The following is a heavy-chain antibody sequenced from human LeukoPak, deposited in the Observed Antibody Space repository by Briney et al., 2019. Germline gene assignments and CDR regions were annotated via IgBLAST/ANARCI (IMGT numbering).Heavy chain of an antibody. V-gene: IGHV3-30*02. D-gene: IGHD1-1*01. Sequence: GGSLRLSCAASRFTFSSYGMHWVRQAPGKGLGWVAFIRYDGSNEYYADSVKGRFTISRDNSKNTLYLEMSSLRAEDTAVYYCAKGFNYRFDYWGRGTLVTVSS. CDR1: RFTFSSYG. CDR2: IRYDGSNE. CDR3: AKGFNYRFDY. J-gene: IGHJ4*02.